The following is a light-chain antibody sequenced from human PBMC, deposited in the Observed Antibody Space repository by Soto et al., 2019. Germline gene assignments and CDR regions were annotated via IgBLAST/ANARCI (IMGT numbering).Light chain of an antibody. CDR1: QGVSRY. CDR3: QQLNYHPVT. CDR2: GAS. Sequence: DIQLTQSPSFLSASVGDRVTITCRASQGVSRYLAWYQQKPGKAPKLLIYGASTLQSGVPSRFIGSGSGTEFTLTISSLQPEDFASYYCQQLNYHPVTFGQGTRLGIK. V-gene: IGKV1-9*01. J-gene: IGKJ5*01.